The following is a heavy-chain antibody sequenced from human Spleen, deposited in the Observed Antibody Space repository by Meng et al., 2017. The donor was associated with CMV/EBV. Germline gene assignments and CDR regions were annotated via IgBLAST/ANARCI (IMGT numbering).Heavy chain of an antibody. V-gene: IGHV3-49*04. CDR2: IRSKAYGGTT. D-gene: IGHD1-14*01. CDR1: GFTFGDYA. Sequence: GESLKISCTASGFTFGDYAMSWVRQAPGKGLEWVGFIRSKAYGGTTEYAASVKGRFTISRDNSKNTLYLQMNSLRAEDTAVYYCAKDAGMTYPQRLLGAFDIWGQGTMVTVSS. J-gene: IGHJ3*02. CDR3: AKDAGMTYPQRLLGAFDI.